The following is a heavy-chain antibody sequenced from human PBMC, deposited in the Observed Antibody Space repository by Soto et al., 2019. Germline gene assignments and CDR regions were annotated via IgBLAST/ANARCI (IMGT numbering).Heavy chain of an antibody. CDR1: GFTLSTYS. D-gene: IGHD2-2*02. J-gene: IGHJ6*02. V-gene: IGHV3-21*01. CDR2: ISSRSDI. CDR3: AREYTAWPLAYGLDV. Sequence: LRLSCVGSGFTLSTYSINWVRQAPGKGLEWVSSISSRSDIYYADSVKGRFTISRDNAKNSVSLQMNSLRAEDTAVYYCAREYTAWPLAYGLDVWGQGTTVTVSS.